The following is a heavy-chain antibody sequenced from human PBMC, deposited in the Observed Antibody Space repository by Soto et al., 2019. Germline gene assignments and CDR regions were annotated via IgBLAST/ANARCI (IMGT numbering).Heavy chain of an antibody. D-gene: IGHD3-9*01. CDR2: IIPIFGTA. CDR1: GGTFSSYA. Sequence: SVKVSCKASGGTFSSYAISWVRQAPGQGLEWMGGIIPIFGTANYAQKFQGRVTITADESTSTAYMELSSLRSEDTAVYYCARAPLDILTGYMDFWGQGTTVTVSS. J-gene: IGHJ6*02. V-gene: IGHV1-69*13. CDR3: ARAPLDILTGYMDF.